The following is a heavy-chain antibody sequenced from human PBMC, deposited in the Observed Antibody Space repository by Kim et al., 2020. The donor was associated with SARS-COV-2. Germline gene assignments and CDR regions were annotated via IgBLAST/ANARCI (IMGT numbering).Heavy chain of an antibody. V-gene: IGHV4-39*02. CDR3: AGEMATIRGYYYGMDV. D-gene: IGHD5-12*01. J-gene: IGHJ6*02. Sequence: PPLHSRVTISVDTSKNQFSLKLSSVTAADTAVYYCAGEMATIRGYYYGMDVWGQGTTVTVSS.